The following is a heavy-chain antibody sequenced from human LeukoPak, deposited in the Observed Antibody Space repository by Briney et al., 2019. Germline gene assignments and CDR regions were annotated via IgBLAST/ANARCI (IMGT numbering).Heavy chain of an antibody. CDR2: ISGSGGST. Sequence: QPGGSLRLSCAASGFTFSSYWMSWVRQAPGKGLEWVSAISGSGGSTYYADSVKGRFTISRDNSKNTLYLQMNSLRAEDTAVYYCAKAGLGGYCSSTSCYTRRSHFDYWGQGTLVTVSS. CDR3: AKAGLGGYCSSTSCYTRRSHFDY. D-gene: IGHD2-2*02. CDR1: GFTFSSYW. V-gene: IGHV3-23*01. J-gene: IGHJ4*02.